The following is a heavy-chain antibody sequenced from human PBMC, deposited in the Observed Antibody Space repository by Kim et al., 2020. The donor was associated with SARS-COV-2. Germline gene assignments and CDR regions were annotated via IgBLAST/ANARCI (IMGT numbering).Heavy chain of an antibody. J-gene: IGHJ6*02. CDR3: TTLLRYFDWLAVKSYYYGIDV. Sequence: GGSLRLSCAASGFTFSNAWMSWVRQAPGKGLEWVGRIKSKTDGGTKDYAAPVKGRFTISRDDSKNTLYLQMNRLKTEDTAVYYCTTLLRYFDWLAVKSYYYGIDVWRQGTTVTVSS. CDR2: IKSKTDGGTK. V-gene: IGHV3-15*01. CDR1: GFTFSNAW. D-gene: IGHD3-9*01.